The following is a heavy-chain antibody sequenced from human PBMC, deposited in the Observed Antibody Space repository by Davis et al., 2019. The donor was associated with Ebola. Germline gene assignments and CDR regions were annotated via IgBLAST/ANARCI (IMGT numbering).Heavy chain of an antibody. CDR1: GFTFSSYW. J-gene: IGHJ6*02. V-gene: IGHV3-7*01. CDR3: ARYPYDILSYYYGMDV. Sequence: GGSLRLSCAASGFTFSSYWMSWVRQAPGKGLEWVANIKQDGSEKYYVDSVKGRFTISRDNAKNSLYLQMNSLRAEDTAVYYCARYPYDILSYYYGMDVWGQGTTVTVSS. CDR2: IKQDGSEK. D-gene: IGHD3-9*01.